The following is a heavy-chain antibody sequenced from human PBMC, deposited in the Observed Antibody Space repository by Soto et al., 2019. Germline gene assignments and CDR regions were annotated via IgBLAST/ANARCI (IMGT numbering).Heavy chain of an antibody. D-gene: IGHD4-17*01. Sequence: GGSLRLSCAASGFTFSSYGMHWVRQAPGKGLEWVAVIWYDGSNKYYADSVKGRFTISRDNSKNTLYLQMNSLRAEDTAVYYCARDDYGDYLANWFDPWGQGTLVTVSS. CDR1: GFTFSSYG. CDR2: IWYDGSNK. J-gene: IGHJ5*02. CDR3: ARDDYGDYLANWFDP. V-gene: IGHV3-33*01.